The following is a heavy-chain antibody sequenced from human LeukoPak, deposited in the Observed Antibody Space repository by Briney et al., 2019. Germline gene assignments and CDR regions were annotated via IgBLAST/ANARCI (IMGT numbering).Heavy chain of an antibody. V-gene: IGHV3-30*04. CDR2: ISYDGSNK. CDR1: GFTFSSYA. CDR3: ASPRGGYGSGSYYFYYGMDV. J-gene: IGHJ6*04. D-gene: IGHD3-10*01. Sequence: PGGSLRLSCAASGFTFSSYATHWVRQAPGKGLEWVAVISYDGSNKYYADCVKGRFTISRDNSKNTLYLQMNSLRAEDTAVHYCASPRGGYGSGSYYFYYGMDVWGKGTTVTVSS.